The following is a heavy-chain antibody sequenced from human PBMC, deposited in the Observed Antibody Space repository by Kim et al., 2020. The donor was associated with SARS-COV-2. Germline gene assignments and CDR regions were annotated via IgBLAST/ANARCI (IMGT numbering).Heavy chain of an antibody. J-gene: IGHJ2*01. CDR2: IYYSGST. CDR3: ARDQKLGSSGYYRPLTHWYFDL. Sequence: SETLSLTCTVSGGSISSYYWSWIRQPPGKGLEWIGYIYYSGSTNYNPSLKSRVTISVDTSKNQFSLKLSSVTAADTAVYYCARDQKLGSSGYYRPLTHWYFDLWGRGTLVTVSS. D-gene: IGHD3-22*01. V-gene: IGHV4-59*01. CDR1: GGSISSYY.